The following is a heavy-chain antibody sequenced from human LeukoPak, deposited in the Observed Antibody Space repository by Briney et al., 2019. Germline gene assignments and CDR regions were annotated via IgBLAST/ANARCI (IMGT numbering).Heavy chain of an antibody. CDR2: ISTSSSYI. Sequence: ESGGSLRLSCAASAFTFSSYSMNWVRQAPGKGLEWVSSISTSSSYIYHADSVKGRFTISRDNAKNSLYLQMSSLRAEDTAMYYCARPQWELLRPYYFDYWGQGTLVTVSS. CDR3: ARPQWELLRPYYFDY. J-gene: IGHJ4*02. CDR1: AFTFSSYS. V-gene: IGHV3-21*01. D-gene: IGHD1-26*01.